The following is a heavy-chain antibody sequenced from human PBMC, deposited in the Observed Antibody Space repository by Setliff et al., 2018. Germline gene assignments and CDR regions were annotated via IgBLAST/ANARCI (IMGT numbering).Heavy chain of an antibody. CDR3: ARDPTNHFWSAYWPF. V-gene: IGHV1-18*01. D-gene: IGHD3-3*02. CDR2: ISVYSGDA. Sequence: RASVKVSCKTSGYTFTTYGISWLRQAPGQGLEWMGWISVYSGDASYVQKFQGRVTMTADTSTSTVYMELRSLRSDDTAVYFCARDPTNHFWSAYWPFWGQGTLVTVSS. J-gene: IGHJ4*02. CDR1: GYTFTTYG.